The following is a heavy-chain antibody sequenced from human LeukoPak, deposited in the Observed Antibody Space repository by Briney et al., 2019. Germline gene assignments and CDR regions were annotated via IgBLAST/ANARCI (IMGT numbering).Heavy chain of an antibody. CDR2: IRYDESNK. J-gene: IGHJ1*01. CDR1: GFTFSTYG. CDR3: AKDAQRGFDYSNSLQN. D-gene: IGHD4-11*01. V-gene: IGHV3-30*02. Sequence: GGSLRLSCAASGFTFSTYGMHWVRQAAGKGLEWVAFIRYDESNKYYTDSVKGRFTISRDNSKNTLYLQMNSLRAEDTAVYYCAKDAQRGFDYSNSLQNWGQGILVTVSS.